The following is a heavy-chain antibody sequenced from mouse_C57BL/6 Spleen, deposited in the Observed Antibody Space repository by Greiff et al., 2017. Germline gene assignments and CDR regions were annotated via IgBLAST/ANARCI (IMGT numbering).Heavy chain of an antibody. D-gene: IGHD2-2*01. CDR3: TRRLRGYFDY. Sequence: QVQLQQSGAELVRPGASVTLSCKASGYTFTDYEMHWGKQTPVHGLEWIGAIDPETGGTAYNQKFKGKAILTADKSSSTAYMELRSLTSEDSAVYYCTRRLRGYFDYWGQGTTLTVSS. V-gene: IGHV1-15*01. CDR1: GYTFTDYE. CDR2: IDPETGGT. J-gene: IGHJ2*01.